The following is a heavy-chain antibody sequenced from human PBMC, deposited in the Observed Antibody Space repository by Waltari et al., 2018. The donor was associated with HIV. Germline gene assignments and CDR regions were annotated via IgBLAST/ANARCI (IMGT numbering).Heavy chain of an antibody. Sequence: EVQLVESGGGLIQPGGSLRLACAASGFAVIHNYLSWVRQAPGKGLEWCSLIYSNATTYYADSVKGRFTISRDNSKNTLYLQMNSLRADDTAVYFCATVLVRTSWVITTAPFDYWGQGTLVTVSS. V-gene: IGHV3-53*01. J-gene: IGHJ4*02. CDR1: GFAVIHNY. D-gene: IGHD3-22*01. CDR2: IYSNATT. CDR3: ATVLVRTSWVITTAPFDY.